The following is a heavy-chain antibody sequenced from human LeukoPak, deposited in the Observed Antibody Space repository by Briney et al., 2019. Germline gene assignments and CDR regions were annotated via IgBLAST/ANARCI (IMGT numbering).Heavy chain of an antibody. V-gene: IGHV3-7*01. CDR3: AREIPGELNAFDI. D-gene: IGHD2-2*01. CDR2: IKQDGSEK. CDR1: GFTFSSYW. J-gene: IGHJ3*02. Sequence: GGSLRLSCAASGFTFSSYWMSWVRQAPGKGLEWVANIKQDGSEKYYVDSVKGRFTISRDNAKNSLYLQMNSLRAEDTAVYYCAREIPGELNAFDIWGQGTMVTVSS.